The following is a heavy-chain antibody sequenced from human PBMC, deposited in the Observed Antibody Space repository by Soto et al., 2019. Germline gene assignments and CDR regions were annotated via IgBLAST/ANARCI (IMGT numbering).Heavy chain of an antibody. D-gene: IGHD6-6*01. CDR2: ITHSGNT. V-gene: IGHV4-4*07. CDR1: GAYISDFS. CDR3: ARVIAARRDGAKNYYYYGMDV. Sequence: PSETLSLTCRVSGAYISDFSWSWIRQPAGKGLEWIGRITHSGNTQKNPSLKSRVTISVDTSRNQFSLKLRSVTAADTAVYYCARVIAARRDGAKNYYYYGMDVWGQGTTVTVSS. J-gene: IGHJ6*02.